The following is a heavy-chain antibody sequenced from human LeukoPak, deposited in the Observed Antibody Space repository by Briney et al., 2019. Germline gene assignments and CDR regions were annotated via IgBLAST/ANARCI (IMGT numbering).Heavy chain of an antibody. J-gene: IGHJ4*02. Sequence: PGGSLRLSCAASGFTFSSYSMNWVRQAPGKGLEWVSSISSSSSYIYYADSVKGRFTISRDNAKNSLYLQMNSLRAEDTAVYYCNLVYSSSWQDLGYWGQGTLVTVSS. D-gene: IGHD6-13*01. CDR2: ISSSSSYI. CDR3: NLVYSSSWQDLGY. CDR1: GFTFSSYS. V-gene: IGHV3-21*01.